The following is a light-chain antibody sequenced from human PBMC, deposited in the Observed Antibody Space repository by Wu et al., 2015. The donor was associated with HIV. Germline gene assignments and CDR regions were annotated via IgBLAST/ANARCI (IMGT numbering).Light chain of an antibody. V-gene: IGKV3-15*01. CDR2: CI. CDR3: QLSNNWPWT. CDR1: RVLAE. J-gene: IGKJ1*01. Sequence: GRATSPAGPVRVLAELSLVPAETWPGSQAPHLWCIHQGTGIPATFIGSGSGTEFTLTISSLQSEDFAVYYCQLSNNWPWTFGQGTKVEIK.